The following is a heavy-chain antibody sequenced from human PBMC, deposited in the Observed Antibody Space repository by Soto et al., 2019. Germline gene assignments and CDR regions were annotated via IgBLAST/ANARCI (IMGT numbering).Heavy chain of an antibody. Sequence: SETLSLTCTVSGGSISSYYWSWIRQPPGKGLEWIGYIYYSGGTNYNPSLKSRVTISVDTSKNQFSLKLSSVTAADTAVYYCARVPPYYDILTGYYSPLYYFDYWGQGTLVTVSS. CDR2: IYYSGGT. CDR1: GGSISSYY. D-gene: IGHD3-9*01. CDR3: ARVPPYYDILTGYYSPLYYFDY. J-gene: IGHJ4*02. V-gene: IGHV4-59*08.